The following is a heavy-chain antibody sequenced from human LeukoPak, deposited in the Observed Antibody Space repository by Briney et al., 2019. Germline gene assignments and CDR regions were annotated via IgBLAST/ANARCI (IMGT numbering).Heavy chain of an antibody. V-gene: IGHV3-7*01. CDR2: IKTDGSQI. D-gene: IGHD7-27*01. CDR3: ARDLNWETY. Sequence: GGSLRLSCGASGFTLRSYWITWVRQAPGRGREWVANIKTDGSQIYYVDSVKGRFTISRDSAKNSLYLQMNSLRAEDTAVYYCARDLNWETYWGQGTLVSVSS. J-gene: IGHJ4*02. CDR1: GFTLRSYW.